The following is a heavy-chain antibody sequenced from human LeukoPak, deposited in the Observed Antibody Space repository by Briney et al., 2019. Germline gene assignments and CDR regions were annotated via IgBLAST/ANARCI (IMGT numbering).Heavy chain of an antibody. V-gene: IGHV3-48*01. CDR3: ARVLVRGAVGD. J-gene: IGHJ4*02. CDR1: GFTFSSYS. Sequence: GGSLRLSCAASGFTFSSYSMNWVRQAPGKGLEWVSYISSSSSTMYYADSVKGRFTISRDNAKNSLYLQMNSLRAEDTAVYYCARVLVRGAVGDWGQGTLVTVSS. D-gene: IGHD3-10*01. CDR2: ISSSSSTM.